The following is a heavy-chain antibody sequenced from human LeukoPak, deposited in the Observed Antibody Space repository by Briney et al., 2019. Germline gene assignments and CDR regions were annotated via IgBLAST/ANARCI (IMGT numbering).Heavy chain of an antibody. V-gene: IGHV4-39*07. CDR1: GGSISSSSYY. CDR2: IYYSGST. D-gene: IGHD5-18*01. CDR3: ARRGYSYGYDY. J-gene: IGHJ4*02. Sequence: SETLSLTCTVSGGSISSSSYYWGWIRQPPGKGLEWIGGIYYSGSTYYNPSLKSRVTISVDTSKNQFSLELSSVTAADTAVYYCARRGYSYGYDYWGQGTLVTVSS.